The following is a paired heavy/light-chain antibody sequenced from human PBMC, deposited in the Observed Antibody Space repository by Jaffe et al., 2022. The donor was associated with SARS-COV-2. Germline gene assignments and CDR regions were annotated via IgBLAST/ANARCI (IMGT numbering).Heavy chain of an antibody. CDR2: IYWDDDK. V-gene: IGHV2-5*02. Sequence: QITLKESGPTLVKPTQTLTLTCTFSGFSLSTSGVGVGWIRQPPGKALEWLALIYWDDDKRYSPSLKSRLTITKDTSKNQVVLTMTNMDPVDTATYYCAHRPFMIRGVHMGSPNLRFDPWGQGTLVTVSS. D-gene: IGHD3-10*01. CDR3: AHRPFMIRGVHMGSPNLRFDP. J-gene: IGHJ5*02. CDR1: GFSLSTSGVG.
Light chain of an antibody. Sequence: QSVLTQPPSVSAAPGQKVTISCSGSSSNIGNNYVSWYQQLPGTAPKLLIYDNNKRPSGIPDRFSGSKSGTSATLGITGLQTGDEADYYCGTWDSSLSASYVFGTGTKVTVL. J-gene: IGLJ1*01. CDR2: DNN. V-gene: IGLV1-51*01. CDR1: SSNIGNNY. CDR3: GTWDSSLSASYV.